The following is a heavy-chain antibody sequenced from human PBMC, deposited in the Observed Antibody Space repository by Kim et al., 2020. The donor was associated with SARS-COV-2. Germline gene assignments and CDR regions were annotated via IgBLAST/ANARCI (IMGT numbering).Heavy chain of an antibody. D-gene: IGHD2-15*01. J-gene: IGHJ4*02. CDR3: ANLLGYCSGDNCNGYFEY. Sequence: GGSLRLSCAASGFTFSNYDMNWVRQAPGKGLEWVSTISSTADSTYYADSVKGRFTISRDNSKNTLYLQMNSLRAEDTATYYCANLLGYCSGDNCNGYFEYCGQGTVVTVSS. CDR1: GFTFSNYD. V-gene: IGHV3-23*01. CDR2: ISSTADST.